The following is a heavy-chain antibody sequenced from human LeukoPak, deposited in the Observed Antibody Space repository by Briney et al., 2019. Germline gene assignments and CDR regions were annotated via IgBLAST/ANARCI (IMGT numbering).Heavy chain of an antibody. J-gene: IGHJ4*02. Sequence: GGSLRLSCAVSGFIFSSYWMTWVRQAPGKGLEWVANIKQDGSKKSYVDSVKGRFTISKDNAKNTVYLQMNSLRAEDTAVYYCVSFYETYWGRGTLVTVSS. CDR1: GFIFSSYW. CDR3: VSFYETY. D-gene: IGHD2/OR15-2a*01. V-gene: IGHV3-7*01. CDR2: IKQDGSKK.